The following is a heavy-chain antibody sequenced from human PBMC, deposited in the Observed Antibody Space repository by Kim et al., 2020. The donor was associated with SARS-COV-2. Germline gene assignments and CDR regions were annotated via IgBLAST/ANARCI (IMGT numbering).Heavy chain of an antibody. CDR1: GFSFGSYS. J-gene: IGHJ6*02. Sequence: GGSLRLSCAASGFSFGSYSMCWVRQAPGKGLEWVSCISDISVHIYYADSVRGRFTISRDNARNSLYLQMNNLRAEDAAVYYCAKCGPGGCLKASGMDVWGQGTTVSVSS. D-gene: IGHD1-26*01. V-gene: IGHV3-21*01. CDR2: ISDISVHI. CDR3: AKCGPGGCLKASGMDV.